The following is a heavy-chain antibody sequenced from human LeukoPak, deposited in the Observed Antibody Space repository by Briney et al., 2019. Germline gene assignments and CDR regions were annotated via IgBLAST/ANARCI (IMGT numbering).Heavy chain of an antibody. Sequence: SETLSLTCSVSGGSISSASYYWGWIRQPPGMGLEWIGSIYYNDNTYKNPSLKCRVTMSVDTSKNLFSLNLSSVTAADTAVYFCARSPFQGGDLLQYFVYWGQGTLVTVSS. V-gene: IGHV4-39*01. CDR2: IYYNDNT. J-gene: IGHJ4*02. CDR3: ARSPFQGGDLLQYFVY. CDR1: GGSISSASYY. D-gene: IGHD1-26*01.